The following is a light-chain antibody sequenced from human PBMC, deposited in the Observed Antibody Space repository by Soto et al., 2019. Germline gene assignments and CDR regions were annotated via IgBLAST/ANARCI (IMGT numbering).Light chain of an antibody. CDR2: AAS. Sequence: DIQITQSPSSVSASVGDIVTITCRASQGISSWLAWYQQKPGKAPKLLIHAASSLQSGVPSRFSGSGSGTDFTLTISCLQSEDFATYYCQQYYSYPWTFGQGTKVDI. CDR1: QGISSW. CDR3: QQYYSYPWT. J-gene: IGKJ1*01. V-gene: IGKV1-12*01.